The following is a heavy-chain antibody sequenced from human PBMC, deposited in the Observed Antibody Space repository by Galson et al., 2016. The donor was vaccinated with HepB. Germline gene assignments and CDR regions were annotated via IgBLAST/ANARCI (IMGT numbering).Heavy chain of an antibody. J-gene: IGHJ6*03. CDR3: ARDFKLGAPDYMDV. Sequence: SLRLPCADSGFTFSDWDFHWVREAPGKGLDWVAVISKTGDTTFYGDSVKGRFTISRDNSKNTVDLRIHSLRSEDAAVYFCARDFKLGAPDYMDVWGKGTTVTVS. D-gene: IGHD1-26*01. V-gene: IGHV3-30-3*01. CDR1: GFTFSDWD. CDR2: ISKTGDTT.